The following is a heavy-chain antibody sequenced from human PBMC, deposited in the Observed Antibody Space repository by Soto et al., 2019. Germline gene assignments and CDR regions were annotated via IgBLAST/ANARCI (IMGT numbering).Heavy chain of an antibody. V-gene: IGHV3-23*01. J-gene: IGHJ6*02. CDR1: GFTFSSYA. CDR3: AKGLDYYYGMDV. CDR2: ISGAGDST. Sequence: EVQLLESGGGLVQPGGSLRLSCAASGFTFSSYAMSWVRQAPGKGLEWVSGISGAGDSTYYADSVKGRFTISRDNAKNTLYLQMNSLRAEDTAVYYCAKGLDYYYGMDVWGQGTTVTVSS. D-gene: IGHD6-19*01.